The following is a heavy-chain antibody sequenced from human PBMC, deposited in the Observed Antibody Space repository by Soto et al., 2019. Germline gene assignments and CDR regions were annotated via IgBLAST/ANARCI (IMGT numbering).Heavy chain of an antibody. CDR1: GFTFSSQW. CDR2: INSDGSRI. CDR3: VRDIR. Sequence: EVQLVESGGGLVQPVGSLRLSCAASGFTFSSQWMYWVRQSPGKGPVWVSYINSDGSRIAYADSVKGRFTISRDNAKNTLYLQMNSLRVEDTAVYYCVRDIRWGRGTLVTVSS. V-gene: IGHV3-74*03. J-gene: IGHJ4*02.